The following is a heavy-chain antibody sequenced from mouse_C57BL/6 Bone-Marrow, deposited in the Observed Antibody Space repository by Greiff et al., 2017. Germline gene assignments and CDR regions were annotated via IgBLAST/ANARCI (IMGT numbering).Heavy chain of an antibody. D-gene: IGHD6-1*01. Sequence: QVQLQQPGAELVKPGASVKMSCKASGYAFTSYWITWVKPRPGQGLEWIGDIYPGSGSTNYNEKFKSKATLTVDTSSSTDYMQLSSLTSEDSAVYYCAWSRQAFHWGQGTTLTVSS. J-gene: IGHJ2*01. V-gene: IGHV1-55*01. CDR1: GYAFTSYW. CDR2: IYPGSGST. CDR3: AWSRQAFH.